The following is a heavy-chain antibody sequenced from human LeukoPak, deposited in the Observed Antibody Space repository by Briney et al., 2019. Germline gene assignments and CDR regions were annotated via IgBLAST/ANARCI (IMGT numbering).Heavy chain of an antibody. Sequence: PSETLSLTCAVSGGSISSSSSICWTWVRQPPGKGLEWIGEIYHSGATNYNPSLKSRVTMLLDNSNNQFSLKLNSVTAADTAVYYCARNGGNSDYDYWGQGTLVTVSA. V-gene: IGHV4-4*02. CDR1: GGSISSSSSIC. J-gene: IGHJ4*02. CDR3: ARNGGNSDYDY. CDR2: IYHSGAT. D-gene: IGHD4-23*01.